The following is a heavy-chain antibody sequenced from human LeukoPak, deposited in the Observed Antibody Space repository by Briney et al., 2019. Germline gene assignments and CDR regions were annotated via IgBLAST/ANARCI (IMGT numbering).Heavy chain of an antibody. Sequence: SETLSLTCTVSGGSISGFFWSWIRQPPGKGLEWIGYIYYSGSTNYNPSLKSRVTISVDTSKNQFSLKLSSVTAADTAVYYCAREAAAGTDYWGRGTLVTVSS. V-gene: IGHV4-59*01. CDR1: GGSISGFF. CDR2: IYYSGST. CDR3: AREAAAGTDY. D-gene: IGHD6-13*01. J-gene: IGHJ4*02.